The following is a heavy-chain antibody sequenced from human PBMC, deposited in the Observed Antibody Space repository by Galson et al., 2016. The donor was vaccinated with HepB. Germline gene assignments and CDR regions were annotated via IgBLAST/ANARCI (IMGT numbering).Heavy chain of an antibody. CDR3: AKYSATEASFED. V-gene: IGHV3-7*03. D-gene: IGHD5-12*01. Sequence: SLRLSCAASGFTFGSYWMSWVRQAPGKGLEWVANIRQDGVEKDYVDSVKGRFTISRDNAKNSSYLQMNSLGVEYTAVYFCAKYSATEASFEDWGQGTLVNVSS. J-gene: IGHJ4*02. CDR1: GFTFGSYW. CDR2: IRQDGVEK.